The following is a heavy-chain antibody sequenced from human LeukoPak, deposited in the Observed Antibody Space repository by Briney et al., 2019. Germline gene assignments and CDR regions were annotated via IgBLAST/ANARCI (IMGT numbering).Heavy chain of an antibody. D-gene: IGHD1-1*01. V-gene: IGHV4-59*01. CDR2: IFYTGNT. J-gene: IGHJ4*02. CDR3: ARERRQLERWIDY. CDR1: GGSISGFY. Sequence: PSETLSLTCTVSGGSISGFYWYWLRQPPGKGLEWIGYIFYTGNTKYNPSLKSRVTISVGTPKNQFSLRLTSVTAVDTAVYYCARERRQLERWIDYWGQGTLVTVSS.